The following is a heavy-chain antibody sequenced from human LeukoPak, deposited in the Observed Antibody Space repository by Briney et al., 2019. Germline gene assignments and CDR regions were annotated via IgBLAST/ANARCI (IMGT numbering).Heavy chain of an antibody. CDR2: INPKSGGT. D-gene: IGHD6-19*01. CDR1: GYTFTDYN. CDR3: ARSSSGWPLYVDC. J-gene: IGHJ4*02. V-gene: IGHV1-2*02. Sequence: ASVTVSCKASGYTFTDYNLHWVRQAPGDGVEWMGWINPKSGGTKFAQKHQGGVTMTADTSIDTAYLELSNLKSDDTAIYYCARSSSGWPLYVDCWGQGTLVTVSS.